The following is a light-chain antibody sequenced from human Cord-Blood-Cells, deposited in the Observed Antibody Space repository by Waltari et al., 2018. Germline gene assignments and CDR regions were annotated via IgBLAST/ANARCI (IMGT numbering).Light chain of an antibody. CDR2: DAS. J-gene: IGKJ4*01. CDR1: QDISNY. V-gene: IGKV1-33*01. CDR3: QQYDNLPLT. Sequence: DIQMTKSPSSLSASAGDRVTITCQASQDISNYLNWYQQKPGKAPKLLNYDASNLETGVPSRFSGSGSGTDFTFTISSLQPEDIATYYCQQYDNLPLTFGGGTKVEIK.